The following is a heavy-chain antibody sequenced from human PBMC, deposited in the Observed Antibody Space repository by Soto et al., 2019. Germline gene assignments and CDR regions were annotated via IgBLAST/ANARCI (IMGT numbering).Heavy chain of an antibody. CDR3: ARERDWFGP. CDR2: IYYSGST. CDR1: GGSISSGGYY. V-gene: IGHV4-31*03. Sequence: SETPSLTCTVSGGSISSGGYYWSWIRQHPGKGLEWIGYIYYSGSTYYNPSLKSRVTISVDTSKNQFSLKLSSVTAADTAVYYCARERDWFGPWGQGTLVTSPQ. J-gene: IGHJ5*02.